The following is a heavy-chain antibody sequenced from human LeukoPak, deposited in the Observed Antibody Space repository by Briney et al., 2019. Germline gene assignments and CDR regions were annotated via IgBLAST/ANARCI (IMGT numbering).Heavy chain of an antibody. J-gene: IGHJ4*02. CDR1: GFTFSSDS. CDR2: GGSTGAYM. CDR3: ARDRWELLRSVDY. Sequence: GGSLTLSCAASGFTFSSDSMVWVRQTPEKGLEWVWPGGSTGAYMFYADSVVGRYSISGDNPKTSLFLQMNSLRSEDTAVYYCARDRWELLRSVDYWGQGTLVAVSS. V-gene: IGHV3-21*01. D-gene: IGHD2-15*01.